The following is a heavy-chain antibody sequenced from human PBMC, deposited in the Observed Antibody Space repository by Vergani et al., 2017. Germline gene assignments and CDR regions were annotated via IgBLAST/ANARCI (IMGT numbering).Heavy chain of an antibody. CDR2: ISSSSSYI. CDR1: GFTFDDYA. D-gene: IGHD2-2*01. Sequence: EVQLVESGGGLVQPGRSLRLSCAASGFTFDDYAMHWVRQAPGKGLEWVSSISSSSSYIYYADSVKGRFTISRDNSKNTLYLQMNSLRAEDTAVYYCAREGVVPAASYYYYMDVWGKGTTVTVSS. J-gene: IGHJ6*03. CDR3: AREGVVPAASYYYYMDV. V-gene: IGHV3-21*01.